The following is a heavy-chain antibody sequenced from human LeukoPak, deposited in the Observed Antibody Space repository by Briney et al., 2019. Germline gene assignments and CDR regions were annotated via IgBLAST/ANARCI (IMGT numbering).Heavy chain of an antibody. CDR1: GFTFSSYA. CDR2: ISYDGSNK. CDR3: ARDWDDYGDYGGFDY. J-gene: IGHJ4*02. Sequence: PGGSLRLSCAASGFTFSSYAMPWVRQAPGKGLEWVAVISYDGSNKYYADSVKGRFTISRDNSKNTLYLQMNSLRAEDTAVYYCARDWDDYGDYGGFDYWGQGTLVTVSS. V-gene: IGHV3-30*04. D-gene: IGHD4-17*01.